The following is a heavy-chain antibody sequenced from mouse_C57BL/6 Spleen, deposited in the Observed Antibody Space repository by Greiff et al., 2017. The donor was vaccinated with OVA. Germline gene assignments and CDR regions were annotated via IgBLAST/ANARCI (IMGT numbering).Heavy chain of an antibody. CDR2: ISYDGSN. CDR3: ARGEGYDGYYDFDY. J-gene: IGHJ2*01. CDR1: GYSITSGYY. D-gene: IGHD2-3*01. Sequence: ESGPGLVKPSQSLSLTCSVTGYSITSGYYWNWIRQFPGNKLEWMGYISYDGSNNYNPSLKNRISITRDTSKNQFFLKLNSVTTEDTATYYCARGEGYDGYYDFDYWGQGTTLTVSS. V-gene: IGHV3-6*01.